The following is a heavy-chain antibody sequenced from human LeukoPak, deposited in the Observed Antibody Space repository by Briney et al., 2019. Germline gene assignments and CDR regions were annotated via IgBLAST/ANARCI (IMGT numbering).Heavy chain of an antibody. Sequence: ASVKVSCKASGYTFTSYDINWVRQATGQGLEWMGWMNPNSGNTGYAQKFQGRVTMTRNTSISTAYMELSSLRSEDTAVYYCARGLLSRITMIVGGYYYYYMDVWGKGTTVTISS. CDR1: GYTFTSYD. V-gene: IGHV1-8*01. CDR2: MNPNSGNT. J-gene: IGHJ6*03. CDR3: ARGLLSRITMIVGGYYYYYMDV. D-gene: IGHD3-22*01.